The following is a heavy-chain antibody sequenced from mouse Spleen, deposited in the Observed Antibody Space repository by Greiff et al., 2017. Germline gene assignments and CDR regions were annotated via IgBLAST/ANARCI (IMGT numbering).Heavy chain of an antibody. V-gene: IGHV1-55*01. Sequence: VQLQQPGAELVKPGASVKMSCKASGYTFTSYWITWVKQRPGQGLEWIGDIYPGSGSTNYNEKFKSKATLTVDTSSSTAYMQLSSLTSEDSAVYYCARREIYYYDGSFYFDYWGQGTTLTVSS. J-gene: IGHJ2*01. CDR2: IYPGSGST. CDR3: ARREIYYYDGSFYFDY. CDR1: GYTFTSYW. D-gene: IGHD1-1*01.